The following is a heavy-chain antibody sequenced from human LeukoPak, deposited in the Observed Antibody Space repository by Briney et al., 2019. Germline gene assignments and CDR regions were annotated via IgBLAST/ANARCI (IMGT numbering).Heavy chain of an antibody. CDR3: ARGGGLLWFGEELVFDY. Sequence: SLRLSCAASGFTFDDYAMHWVRQAPGKGLEWVSGISWNSGSIGYADSVKGRFTISGDNAKNSLYLQMNSLRAGDTALYYCARGGGLLWFGEELVFDYWGQGTLVTVSS. D-gene: IGHD3-10*01. V-gene: IGHV3-9*01. J-gene: IGHJ4*02. CDR1: GFTFDDYA. CDR2: ISWNSGSI.